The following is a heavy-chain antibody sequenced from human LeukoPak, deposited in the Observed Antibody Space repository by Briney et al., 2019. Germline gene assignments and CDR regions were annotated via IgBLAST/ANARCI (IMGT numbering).Heavy chain of an antibody. D-gene: IGHD6-19*01. CDR2: INPNSGGT. V-gene: IGHV1-2*02. Sequence: ASVKVSCKASGYTFTGYYMHWVRQAPGQGLEWMGWINPNSGGTNYAQKFQGRVTLTRDTSINTAYMELSRLRSDDTAVYYCARGRAGTTSWFDPWGQGTLVTVSS. J-gene: IGHJ5*02. CDR3: ARGRAGTTSWFDP. CDR1: GYTFTGYY.